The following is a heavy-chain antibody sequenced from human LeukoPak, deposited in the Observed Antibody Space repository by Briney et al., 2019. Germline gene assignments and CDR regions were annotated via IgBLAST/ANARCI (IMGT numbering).Heavy chain of an antibody. CDR3: AKDLGHY. CDR1: GFTFDDYA. CDR2: ISWNSGSI. J-gene: IGHJ4*02. V-gene: IGHV3-9*01. Sequence: GGSLRLSCAASGFTFDDYAMHWVRQAPGKGLEWVSGISWNSGSIGYADSVKGRFTISRDNAKNSLYLQMNSLRAEDTALYYCAKDLGHYWGQGALVTVSS.